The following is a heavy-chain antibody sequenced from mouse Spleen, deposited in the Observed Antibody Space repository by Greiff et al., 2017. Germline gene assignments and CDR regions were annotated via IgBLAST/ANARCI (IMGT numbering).Heavy chain of an antibody. CDR2: ISDGGSYT. CDR3: ARGLTTVEDC. D-gene: IGHD1-1*01. V-gene: IGHV5-4*02. Sequence: EVKLVESGGGLVKPGGSLKLSCAASGFTFSDYYMYWVRQTPEKRLEWVATISDGGSYTYYPDSVKGRFTISRDNAKNNLYLQMSSLKSEDTAMYYCARGLTTVEDCWGQGTTLTVSS. J-gene: IGHJ2*01. CDR1: GFTFSDYY.